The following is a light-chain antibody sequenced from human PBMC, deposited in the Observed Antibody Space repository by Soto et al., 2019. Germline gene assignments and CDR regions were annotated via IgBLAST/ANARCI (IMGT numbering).Light chain of an antibody. V-gene: IGKV1D-12*01. Sequence: DIQMTQSPSSVSASVGDRVTITCRASQAISTWLAWYQQNPGKAPKLLIYSASNLQSGVPSRFSGSGSGTYFTLTISSLQPEDIATYYCQQANSFPRTFGQGTKVEIK. CDR2: SAS. CDR1: QAISTW. J-gene: IGKJ1*01. CDR3: QQANSFPRT.